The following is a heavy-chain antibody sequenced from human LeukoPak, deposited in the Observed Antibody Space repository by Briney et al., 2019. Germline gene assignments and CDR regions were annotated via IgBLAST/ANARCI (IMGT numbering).Heavy chain of an antibody. Sequence: ASVKVSCKASGYILSSYNMHWVRQAPEQGLEWLGIINPSGGDTKYAQKFQGRVTLTRDKSTSTVYMELSSLTSDDTAVYYCARTYCAEDCSIRYFDYWGQGTLVTVSS. V-gene: IGHV1-46*01. CDR2: INPSGGDT. CDR3: ARTYCAEDCSIRYFDY. D-gene: IGHD2-21*02. J-gene: IGHJ4*02. CDR1: GYILSSYN.